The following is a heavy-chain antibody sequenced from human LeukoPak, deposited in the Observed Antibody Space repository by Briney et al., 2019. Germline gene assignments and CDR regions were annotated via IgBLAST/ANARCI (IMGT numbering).Heavy chain of an antibody. CDR1: GGSFSGYY. CDR3: AREGHSSSWNPLDY. D-gene: IGHD6-13*01. CDR2: INHSGST. J-gene: IGHJ4*02. Sequence: SETLSLTCAVYGGSFSGYYWSWIRQPPGKGLEWIGEINHSGSTNYNPSLKSRVTISVDTSKNQFSLKLSSATAADTAVYYCAREGHSSSWNPLDYWGQGTLVTVSS. V-gene: IGHV4-34*01.